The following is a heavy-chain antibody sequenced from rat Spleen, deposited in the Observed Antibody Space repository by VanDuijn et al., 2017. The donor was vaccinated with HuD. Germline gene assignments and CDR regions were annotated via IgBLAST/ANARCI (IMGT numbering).Heavy chain of an antibody. V-gene: IGHV5-43*01. CDR2: INTDGSDI. J-gene: IGHJ2*01. D-gene: IGHD5-1*01. Sequence: EVQLVESGGGLVQPGSSLKVSCVASGFTFSSSVMHWFRQAPENGIEWLAYINTDGSDIHYAETVKGRSTSARDNAKNTVDRHLSSLRSEDTAMYFCARERNWERYFDYWGQGVMVTVSS. CDR3: ARERNWERYFDY. CDR1: GFTFSSSV.